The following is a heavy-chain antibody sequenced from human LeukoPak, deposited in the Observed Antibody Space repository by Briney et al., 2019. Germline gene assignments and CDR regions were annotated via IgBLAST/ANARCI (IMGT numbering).Heavy chain of an antibody. CDR3: ARHDYGDLNPDY. CDR1: GGSISSYY. J-gene: IGHJ4*02. CDR2: IYYSGST. D-gene: IGHD4-17*01. V-gene: IGHV4-59*05. Sequence: SETLSLTCTVSGGSISSYYWSWIRQPPGKGLEWIGSIYYSGSTYYNPPLESRVTISVDTSKNQFSLKLSSVTAADTAVYYCARHDYGDLNPDYWGQGTLVTVSS.